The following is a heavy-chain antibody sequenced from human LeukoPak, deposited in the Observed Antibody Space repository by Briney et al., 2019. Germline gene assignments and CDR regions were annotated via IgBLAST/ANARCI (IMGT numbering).Heavy chain of an antibody. Sequence: PSETLSLTCTVSGGSISPYYWSWIRQPPGKGLEWIGYVYHSGSTNYNPSLKSRVTMSVDASKNQFSLKLGSVTAADTAVYYCAEYIRRSGTYNFDFWGQGTLVTVSS. CDR3: AEYIRRSGTYNFDF. D-gene: IGHD5-24*01. CDR2: VYHSGST. J-gene: IGHJ4*02. CDR1: GGSISPYY. V-gene: IGHV4-59*01.